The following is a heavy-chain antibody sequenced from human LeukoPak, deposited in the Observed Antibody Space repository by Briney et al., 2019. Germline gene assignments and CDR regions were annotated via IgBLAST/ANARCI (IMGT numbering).Heavy chain of an antibody. CDR3: ARDSAMVRGVIDRSDY. D-gene: IGHD3-10*01. CDR2: MNPNSGNT. Sequence: ASVKVSCKASGYTFTSYDINWVRQATGQGLEWMGWMNPNSGNTGYAQKFQGRVTITRNTSISTAYMGLSSLRSEDTAVYYCARDSAMVRGVIDRSDYWGQGTLVTVSS. V-gene: IGHV1-8*03. CDR1: GYTFTSYD. J-gene: IGHJ4*02.